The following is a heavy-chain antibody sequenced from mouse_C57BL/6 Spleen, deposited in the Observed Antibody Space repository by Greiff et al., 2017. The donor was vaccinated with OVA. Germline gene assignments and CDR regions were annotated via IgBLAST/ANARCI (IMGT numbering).Heavy chain of an antibody. V-gene: IGHV5-6*01. Sequence: EVHLVESGGDLVKPGGSLTLSCAASGFTFSSYGMSWVRQTPDKRLEWVATISSGGSYTYYPDSVKGRFPISRDNAKNTLYLQMSSLKSEDTAMYYCARHSSGYGAMDYWGQGTSVTVSS. CDR2: ISSGGSYT. CDR3: ARHSSGYGAMDY. D-gene: IGHD3-2*02. CDR1: GFTFSSYG. J-gene: IGHJ4*01.